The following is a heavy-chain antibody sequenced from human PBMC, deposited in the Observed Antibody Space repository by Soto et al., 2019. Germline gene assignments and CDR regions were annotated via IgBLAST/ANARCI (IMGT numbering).Heavy chain of an antibody. CDR3: ARDTHEYGDYKGSYGMDV. V-gene: IGHV4-30-2*01. CDR2: IYHSGST. J-gene: IGHJ6*02. Sequence: QLQLQESGSGLVKPSQTLSLTCAVSGGSISSGGYSWSWIRQPPGKGLEWIGYIYHSGSTYYNPTLKRRVTISVDRSKNQFSLKLSSVTAEDTAVYSCARDTHEYGDYKGSYGMDVRGQGTTVTDSS. D-gene: IGHD4-17*01. CDR1: GGSISSGGYS.